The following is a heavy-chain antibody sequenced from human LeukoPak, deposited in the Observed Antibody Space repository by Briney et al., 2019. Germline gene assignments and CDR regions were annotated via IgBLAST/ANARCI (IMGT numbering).Heavy chain of an antibody. CDR2: INPNSGGT. CDR1: GYTFTGYY. J-gene: IGHJ4*02. D-gene: IGHD1-26*01. V-gene: IGHV1-2*02. CDR3: ARGAQVSVGATEY. Sequence: ASVKVSCKASGYTFTGYYMHWVRQAPGQGLEWMGWINPNSGGTNYAQKFQGRVTMTRDTSISTAYMELSRLRSDDTAVYYCARGAQVSVGATEYWGQGTLVTVSS.